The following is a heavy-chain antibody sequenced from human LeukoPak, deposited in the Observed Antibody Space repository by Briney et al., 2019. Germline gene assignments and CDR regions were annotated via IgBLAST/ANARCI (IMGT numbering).Heavy chain of an antibody. CDR1: AHTFTGYY. D-gene: IGHD5-18*01. CDR2: INPNSGGT. CDR3: ARVPDLSYGNGALNF. Sequence: ASVKCSCKASAHTFTGYYMHWVRLAPGQGLVWMGMINPNSGGTNYAQMFEGRVTMTRDTSISTAYMEMSRVRSDDTAVYYCARVPDLSYGNGALNFWGQGTLVTVSS. J-gene: IGHJ4*02. V-gene: IGHV1-2*02.